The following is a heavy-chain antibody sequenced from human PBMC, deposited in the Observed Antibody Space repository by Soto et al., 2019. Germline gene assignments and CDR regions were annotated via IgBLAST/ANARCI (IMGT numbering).Heavy chain of an antibody. D-gene: IGHD3-22*01. CDR3: TTVYYYDSSGYYPPGY. CDR2: IKSKTDGGTT. J-gene: IGHJ4*02. CDR1: GFTFSNAW. V-gene: IGHV3-15*01. Sequence: EVQLVESGGGLVKPGGSLRLSCAASGFTFSNAWMSWVRQAPGKGLEWVGRIKSKTDGGTTDYAAPVKGRFTISRDDSKNTLYLQMNSLKTEDTAVYYCTTVYYYDSSGYYPPGYWGQGTLVTVSS.